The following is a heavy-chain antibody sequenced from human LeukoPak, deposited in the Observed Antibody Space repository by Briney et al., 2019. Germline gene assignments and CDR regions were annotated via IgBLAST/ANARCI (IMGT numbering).Heavy chain of an antibody. CDR1: GGTFSSYA. CDR3: ARDQSPSGSYRYDYGMDV. J-gene: IGHJ6*02. Sequence: VASVKVSCKASGGTFSSYAISWVRQAPGQGLEWMGGIIPIFGTANYAQKFQGRVTITADESTSTAYMELSSLRSEDTAVYYCARDQSPSGSYRYDYGMDVWGQGTTVTVSS. V-gene: IGHV1-69*01. CDR2: IIPIFGTA. D-gene: IGHD1-26*01.